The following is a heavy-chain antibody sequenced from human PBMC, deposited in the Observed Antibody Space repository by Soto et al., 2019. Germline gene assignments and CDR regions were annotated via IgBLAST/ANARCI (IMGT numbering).Heavy chain of an antibody. D-gene: IGHD6-13*01. Sequence: PGGSLRLSCAASGFTFDDYAMHWVRQAPGKGLEWVSGISWNSGSIGYADSVKGRFTISRDNSKNTLYLQMNNLRAEDTAVYYCTRDQLLYSSSWAYFDNWGQGTLVTVSS. J-gene: IGHJ4*02. CDR2: ISWNSGSI. CDR1: GFTFDDYA. V-gene: IGHV3-9*01. CDR3: TRDQLLYSSSWAYFDN.